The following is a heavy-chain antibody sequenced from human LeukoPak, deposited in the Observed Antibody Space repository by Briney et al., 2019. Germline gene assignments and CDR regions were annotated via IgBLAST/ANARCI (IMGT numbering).Heavy chain of an antibody. J-gene: IGHJ6*02. V-gene: IGHV1-8*01. CDR2: MNPNSGNT. Sequence: ASVKVSCKASGYTFTSYDINWVRQATGQGLEWMGWMNPNSGNTGYAQKFQGRVTMTRNTSISTAYMELSSLRPEDTAVYYCARTYGSGANPFGMDVWGQGTTVTVSS. CDR1: GYTFTSYD. D-gene: IGHD3-10*01. CDR3: ARTYGSGANPFGMDV.